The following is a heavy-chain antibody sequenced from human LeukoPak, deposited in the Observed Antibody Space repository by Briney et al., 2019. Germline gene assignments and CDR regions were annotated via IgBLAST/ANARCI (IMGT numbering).Heavy chain of an antibody. D-gene: IGHD6-13*01. CDR1: GFTFSSYA. V-gene: IGHV3-30-3*01. Sequence: PGTSLRLSCAASGFTFSSYAMHWVRQAPGKGLEWVAVISYDGSNKYYADSVKGRFTISRDNSKNTLYLQMNSLRAEDTAVYYCARATGIAAVYWGQGTLVTVSS. CDR3: ARATGIAAVY. CDR2: ISYDGSNK. J-gene: IGHJ4*02.